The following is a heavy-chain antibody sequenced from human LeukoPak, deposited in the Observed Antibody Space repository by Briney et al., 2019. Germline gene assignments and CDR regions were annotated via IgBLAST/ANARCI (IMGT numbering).Heavy chain of an antibody. CDR1: GYSFTSYW. CDR3: ARRGIAVAGYFDY. J-gene: IGHJ4*02. V-gene: IGHV5-51*01. Sequence: RGESLKISCKGSGYSFTSYWISWVRQMPRKGLEWMGIIYPGDSDTRYSPSFQGQVTISADKSISTAYLQWSSLKASDTAMYYCARRGIAVAGYFDYWGQGTLITVSS. D-gene: IGHD6-19*01. CDR2: IYPGDSDT.